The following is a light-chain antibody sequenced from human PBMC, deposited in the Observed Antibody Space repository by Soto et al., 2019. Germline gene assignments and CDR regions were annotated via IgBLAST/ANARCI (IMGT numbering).Light chain of an antibody. CDR2: EVS. V-gene: IGLV2-23*02. J-gene: IGLJ1*01. CDR3: CSYAGSSTLV. CDR1: SNDVGSYNL. Sequence: QSALTQPASVSGSPGQSITISCTGTSNDVGSYNLVSWYQHHPGKAPKLIIYEVSKRPSGVSNRFSGSKSGNTASLTISGLQAEDEADYYCCSYAGSSTLVFGTGTKVTVL.